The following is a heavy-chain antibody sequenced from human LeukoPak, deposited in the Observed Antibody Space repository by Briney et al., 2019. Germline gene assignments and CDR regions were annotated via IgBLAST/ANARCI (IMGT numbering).Heavy chain of an antibody. Sequence: KPGGSLRLSCAASGFTFSDAWMTWVRQAPGEGLEWVGRIKSKLDGGTIDYGTPAKGRFTISRDDSKNMLFLQMNSLKTEDTAVYYCVTSTNGVWGQGTVVTVSS. V-gene: IGHV3-15*01. CDR2: IKSKLDGGTI. CDR3: VTSTNGV. J-gene: IGHJ3*01. CDR1: GFTFSDAW. D-gene: IGHD1-14*01.